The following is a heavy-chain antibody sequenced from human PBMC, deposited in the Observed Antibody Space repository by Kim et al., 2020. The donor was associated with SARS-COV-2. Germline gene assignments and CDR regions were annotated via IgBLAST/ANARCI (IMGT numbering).Heavy chain of an antibody. J-gene: IGHJ5*02. CDR1: GFTFSSYS. CDR3: ARDRFQGLTGYYYQFDP. CDR2: ISSSSSYI. D-gene: IGHD3-9*01. V-gene: IGHV3-21*01. Sequence: GGSLRLSCAASGFTFSSYSMNWVRQAPGKGLEWVSSISSSSSYIYYADSVKGRFTISRDNAKNSLYLQMNSLRAEDTAVYYCARDRFQGLTGYYYQFDPWGQGTLVTVSS.